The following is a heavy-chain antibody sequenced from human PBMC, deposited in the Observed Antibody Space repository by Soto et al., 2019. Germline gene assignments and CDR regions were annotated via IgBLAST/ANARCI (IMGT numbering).Heavy chain of an antibody. D-gene: IGHD1-1*01. CDR3: ARGVLY. CDR2: IFYNGTT. V-gene: IGHV4-31*03. J-gene: IGHJ4*02. CDR1: GGSISSGGYF. Sequence: QVQLQESGPGLVKPSQTLSLTCTVSGGSISSGGYFWSWIRQPPGKGLEWIGNIFYNGTTYYNPSLKSRVTISVDTSKNQFSLKLTSVTAADPAVYFCARGVLYWGQGTLVTVSS.